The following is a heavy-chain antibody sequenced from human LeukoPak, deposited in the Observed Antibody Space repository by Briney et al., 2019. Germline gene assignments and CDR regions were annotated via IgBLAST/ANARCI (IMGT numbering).Heavy chain of an antibody. CDR2: IYYSGST. V-gene: IGHV4-59*08. D-gene: IGHD1-26*01. CDR3: ARHRDGSGDLDY. J-gene: IGHJ4*02. CDR1: GGSISSYY. Sequence: PSETLSLTCTVSGGSISSYYWSWIRQPPGKGLEWIGYIYYSGSTNYNPSLKSRVTISVDTSKNQFSLRLRSVTAADTAVFYCARHRDGSGDLDYWGQGTLVTVSS.